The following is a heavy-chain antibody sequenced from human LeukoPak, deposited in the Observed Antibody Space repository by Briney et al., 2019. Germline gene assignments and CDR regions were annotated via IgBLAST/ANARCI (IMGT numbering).Heavy chain of an antibody. CDR1: DFTVSSNY. CDR3: ARRIDY. J-gene: IGHJ4*02. Sequence: GGSLKLSCAASDFTVSSNYMSWVRQAPGKRLEYVSVIYRTGRTYYADSVKGRFTISRDNAKNSLYLQMNSLRDEDTAVYYCARRIDYWGQGTLVTVSS. V-gene: IGHV3-53*01. CDR2: IYRTGRT.